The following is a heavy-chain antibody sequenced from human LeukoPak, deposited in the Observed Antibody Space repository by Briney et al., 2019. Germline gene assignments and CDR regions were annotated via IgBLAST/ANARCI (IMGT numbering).Heavy chain of an antibody. CDR3: ARPAMVRGVLSAHFDY. J-gene: IGHJ4*02. CDR1: GYTFTSYY. CDR2: INPSGGST. D-gene: IGHD3-10*01. V-gene: IGHV1-46*03. Sequence: ASVKVSCKXSGYTFTSYYMHWVRQAPGQGLEWMGIINPSGGSTSYAQKFQGRVTMTRDTSTSTVYMELSSLRSEDTAVYYCARPAMVRGVLSAHFDYWGQGTLVTVSS.